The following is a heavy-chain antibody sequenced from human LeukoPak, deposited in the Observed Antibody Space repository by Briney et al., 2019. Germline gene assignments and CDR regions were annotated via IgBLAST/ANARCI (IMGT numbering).Heavy chain of an antibody. D-gene: IGHD3-10*01. CDR1: DDSIRSSAYY. CDR2: IYYSGST. V-gene: IGHV4-39*01. J-gene: IGHJ3*02. Sequence: PSETLSLTCAVSDDSIRSSAYYWGWIRQPPGKGLEWIGSIYYSGSTYYNPSLKSRVTISLDTSKNQFSLKLSSVTAADTAVYYCASEPYGSGSFLGAFDIWGQGTMVTVSS. CDR3: ASEPYGSGSFLGAFDI.